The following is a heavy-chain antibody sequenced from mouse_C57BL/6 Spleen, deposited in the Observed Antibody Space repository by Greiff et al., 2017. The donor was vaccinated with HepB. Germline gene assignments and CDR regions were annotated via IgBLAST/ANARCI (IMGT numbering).Heavy chain of an antibody. CDR2: INPSSGYT. D-gene: IGHD2-3*01. J-gene: IGHJ3*01. Sequence: VQLVESGAELARPGASVKMSCKASGYTFTSYTMHWVKQRPGQGLEWIGYINPSSGYTKYNQKFKDKATLTADKSSSTAYMQLSSLTSEDSAVYYCARSGDGYYWFAYWGQGTLVTVSA. CDR3: ARSGDGYYWFAY. CDR1: GYTFTSYT. V-gene: IGHV1-4*01.